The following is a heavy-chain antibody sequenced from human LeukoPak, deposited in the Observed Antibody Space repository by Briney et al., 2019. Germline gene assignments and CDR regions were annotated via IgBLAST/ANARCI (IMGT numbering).Heavy chain of an antibody. V-gene: IGHV1-18*01. CDR2: ISAYNGNT. CDR3: AREQDDILTGYWPVLGTGYYYYGMDV. D-gene: IGHD3-9*01. Sequence: GASVTVSFKASGYTFTSYGISWGRQPPGQGLEWMGWISAYNGNTNYAQKLQGRVTMTTDTPTSTAYMELRSLRSDDTAVYYCAREQDDILTGYWPVLGTGYYYYGMDVWGQGTTVTVSS. CDR1: GYTFTSYG. J-gene: IGHJ6*02.